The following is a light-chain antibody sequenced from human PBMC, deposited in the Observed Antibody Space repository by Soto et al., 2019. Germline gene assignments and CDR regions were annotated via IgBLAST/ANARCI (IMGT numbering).Light chain of an antibody. CDR1: PSVTNY. V-gene: IGKV3-11*01. CDR2: GAF. Sequence: EIVLTQSPATLSLSPGERATLSCRASPSVTNYLAWYQQKPGQPPRLLIYGAFNRAAGIPARFSGSGSGTDFTRTISSLEPEDSAVYYCQQRNIWPPVTFGQGTRLEIK. J-gene: IGKJ5*01. CDR3: QQRNIWPPVT.